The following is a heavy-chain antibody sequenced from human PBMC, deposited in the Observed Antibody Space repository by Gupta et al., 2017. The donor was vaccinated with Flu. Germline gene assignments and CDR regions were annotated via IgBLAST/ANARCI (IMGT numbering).Heavy chain of an antibody. V-gene: IGHV4-34*01. Sequence: WSWIRQPPGKGLEWIGEINHSGSTNYNPSLKSRVTISVDTSKNQFSLKLSSVTAADTAVYYCARSRRVVVVITKKGAFDIWGQGTMVTVSS. D-gene: IGHD3-22*01. CDR2: INHSGST. J-gene: IGHJ3*02. CDR3: ARSRRVVVVITKKGAFDI.